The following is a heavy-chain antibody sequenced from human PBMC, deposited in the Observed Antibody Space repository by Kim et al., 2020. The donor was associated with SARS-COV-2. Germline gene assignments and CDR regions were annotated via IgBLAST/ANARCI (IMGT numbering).Heavy chain of an antibody. Sequence: SPPFQGQVTIHADKSISTAYLQWSSLKASDTAMYYCARHGVGLYYYGMDVWGQGTTVTVSS. D-gene: IGHD1-26*01. J-gene: IGHJ6*02. V-gene: IGHV5-51*01. CDR3: ARHGVGLYYYGMDV.